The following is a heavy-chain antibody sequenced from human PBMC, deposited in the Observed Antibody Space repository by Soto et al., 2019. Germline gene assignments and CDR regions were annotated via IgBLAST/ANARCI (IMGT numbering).Heavy chain of an antibody. CDR1: GGSISSYY. J-gene: IGHJ4*02. CDR3: ARSFRGDTRLDY. V-gene: IGHV4-59*01. D-gene: IGHD3-16*01. CDR2: IYYSGST. Sequence: QVQLEESGPGLVKPSETLSLTCTVSGGSISSYYWSWIRQPPGKGLEWIGYIYYSGSTNYNPSLKSRXXIXVXXSKNQFSLKLSSVTAADTAVYYCARSFRGDTRLDYWGQGTLVTVSS.